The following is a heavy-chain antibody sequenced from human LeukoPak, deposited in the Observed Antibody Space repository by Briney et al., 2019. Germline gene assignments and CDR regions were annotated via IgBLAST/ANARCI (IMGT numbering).Heavy chain of an antibody. J-gene: IGHJ4*02. CDR2: ISYDGNNK. CDR1: GFTFSSYA. Sequence: PGGSLRLSCAASGFTFSSYAMYWVRQAPGKGLEWVAVISYDGNNKYYAGSVKGRFTISRDNSKHTLYLQVNSLRFEDTAVYYCARAPTNIVAMVYYFEYWGQGTLVTVSS. V-gene: IGHV3-30-3*01. D-gene: IGHD5-12*01. CDR3: ARAPTNIVAMVYYFEY.